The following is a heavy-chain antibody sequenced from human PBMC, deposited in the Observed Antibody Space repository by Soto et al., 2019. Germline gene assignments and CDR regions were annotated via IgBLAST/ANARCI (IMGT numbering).Heavy chain of an antibody. CDR1: GGSFSGYY. CDR2: INHSGST. D-gene: IGHD6-13*01. J-gene: IGHJ5*02. CDR3: ARGFKGSSWYKPNNWFDH. V-gene: IGHV4-34*01. Sequence: SETLSLTCAVYGGSFSGYYWSWIRQPPGKGLEWIGEINHSGSTNYNPSLKSRVTISVDTSKNQFSLKLSSVTAADTAVYYCARGFKGSSWYKPNNWFDHWGQGTLVTGSS.